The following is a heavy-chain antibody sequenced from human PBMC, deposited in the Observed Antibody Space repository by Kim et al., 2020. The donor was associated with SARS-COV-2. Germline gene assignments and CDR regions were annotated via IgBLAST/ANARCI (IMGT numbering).Heavy chain of an antibody. V-gene: IGHV3-23*01. Sequence: GGSLRLSCAASGFTFVTYAMVWVRQAPGKGLEWVSAISGGGEYTYYADSVNGRFTISRDNSKNTLYLQMNSLRADDTAVYYCAKKFGWHHGSGTYYPGGFEKWGQGTLVTVSS. D-gene: IGHD3-10*01. CDR3: AKKFGWHHGSGTYYPGGFEK. CDR2: ISGGGEYT. J-gene: IGHJ4*02. CDR1: GFTFVTYA.